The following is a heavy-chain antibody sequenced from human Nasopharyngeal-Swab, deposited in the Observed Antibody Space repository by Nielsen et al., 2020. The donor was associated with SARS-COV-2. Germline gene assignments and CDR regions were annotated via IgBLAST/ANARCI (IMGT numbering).Heavy chain of an antibody. V-gene: IGHV5-51*01. Sequence: GESLKISCKGSGYSFSNFWIGWVRQKPGQGLEWMGVIFPGDSHTRYSPSFQGQVTISVDKSINTAYLQWSSLKPSDTAMYYCATPLEESTIRGWLYWGQGSLVTVSP. J-gene: IGHJ4*02. CDR1: GYSFSNFW. D-gene: IGHD5-24*01. CDR2: IFPGDSHT. CDR3: ATPLEESTIRGWLY.